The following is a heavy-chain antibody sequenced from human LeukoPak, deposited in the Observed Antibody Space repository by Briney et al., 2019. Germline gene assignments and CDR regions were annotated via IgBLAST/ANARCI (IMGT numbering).Heavy chain of an antibody. CDR2: INPNSGTT. J-gene: IGHJ4*02. V-gene: IGHV1-2*02. Sequence: GASVKVSCKASGYTFTGYSMHWVRQAPGQGLEWMGWINPNSGTTNYAQRFQGRVTMTRDTSISTAYMELTRLTSDDTAVYYCARVSLQRSGRDWGQGTLVTVSS. D-gene: IGHD2-15*01. CDR1: GYTFTGYS. CDR3: ARVSLQRSGRD.